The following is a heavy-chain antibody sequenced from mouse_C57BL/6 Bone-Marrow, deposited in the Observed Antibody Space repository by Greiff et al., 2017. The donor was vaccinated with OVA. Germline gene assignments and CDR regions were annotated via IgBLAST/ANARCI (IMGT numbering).Heavy chain of an antibody. V-gene: IGHV1-64*01. CDR3: ARRLLPYFDY. D-gene: IGHD2-3*01. CDR1: GYTFTSYW. CDR2: IHPNSGST. Sequence: QVHVKQPGAELVKPGASVKLSCKASGYTFTSYWMHWVKQRPGQGLEWIGMIHPNSGSTNYNEKFKSKATLTVDKSSSTAYMQLSSLTSEDSAVYYCARRLLPYFDYWGQGTTLTVSS. J-gene: IGHJ2*01.